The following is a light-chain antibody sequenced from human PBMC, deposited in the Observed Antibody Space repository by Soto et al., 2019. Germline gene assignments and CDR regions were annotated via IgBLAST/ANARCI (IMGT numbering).Light chain of an antibody. V-gene: IGKV3-11*01. CDR1: SSVSRY. Sequence: IVLTQSPAHLSFSPREKAPLPRRANSSVSRYLAWYQQKPGQAPRLLIYDASNRATGIPARFSGSGSGTDFTLTISSLEPEDFAVYYCQQRSNWPWTFGQGTKVEIK. CDR2: DAS. CDR3: QQRSNWPWT. J-gene: IGKJ1*01.